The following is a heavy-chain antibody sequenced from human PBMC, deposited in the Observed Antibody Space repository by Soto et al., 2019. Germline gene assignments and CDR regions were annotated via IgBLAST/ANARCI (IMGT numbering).Heavy chain of an antibody. CDR2: TYHSGNT. V-gene: IGHV4-4*02. Sequence: SETLSLTCAVSGVSISSDNWWSWVRQPPGKGLEWIGETYHSGNTHYNPSLKSRVTISVDKSKHQFSLKLNSVTAADTALYYYYFGMDVWGQGTTVTVSS. J-gene: IGHJ6*01. D-gene: IGHD3-9*01. CDR1: GVSISSDNW. CDR3: YFGMDV.